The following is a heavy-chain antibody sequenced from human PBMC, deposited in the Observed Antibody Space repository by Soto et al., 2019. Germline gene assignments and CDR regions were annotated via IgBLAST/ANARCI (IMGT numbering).Heavy chain of an antibody. CDR1: GFTFSSYS. J-gene: IGHJ4*02. V-gene: IGHV3-21*01. CDR3: ARDRRIGYYYDY. D-gene: IGHD5-12*01. Sequence: EVQLVESGGGLVKPGGSLRLSCAASGFTFSSYSMNWVRQAPGKGLEWVSSISSSNNYIYYADSVKGRFTISRDNAKNSLYLQMNSLRAEFTAMYDRARDRRIGYYYDYWGQGTLVTVSS. CDR2: ISSSNNYI.